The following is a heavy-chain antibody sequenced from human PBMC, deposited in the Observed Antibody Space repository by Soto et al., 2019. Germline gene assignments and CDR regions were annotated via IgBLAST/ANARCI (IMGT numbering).Heavy chain of an antibody. V-gene: IGHV6-1*01. Sequence: SQTLSLTCAISGDSVSSNSAAWNWIRPSPSRGLEWLGRTYYRSKWYNDYAVSVKSRITINPDTSKNQFSLQLNSVTPEDTAVYYCARGSVGYSSSPWYYGMDVWGQGTTVTVSS. CDR1: GDSVSSNSAA. J-gene: IGHJ6*02. CDR3: ARGSVGYSSSPWYYGMDV. CDR2: TYYRSKWYN. D-gene: IGHD6-13*01.